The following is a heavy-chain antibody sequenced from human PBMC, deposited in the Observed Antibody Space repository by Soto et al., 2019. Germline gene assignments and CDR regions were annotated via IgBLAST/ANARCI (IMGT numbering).Heavy chain of an antibody. CDR2: INPNSGGT. V-gene: IGHV1-2*02. CDR1: GYTFTGYY. D-gene: IGHD3-22*01. Sequence: ASVKVSCKASGYTFTGYYMHWVRQAPGQGLEWMGWINPNSGGTNYAQKFQGRVTMTRDTSISTAYMELSRLRSDDTAVYYCARAPQYYYDTSGYFVDDFDIWGQGTMVTVSS. J-gene: IGHJ3*02. CDR3: ARAPQYYYDTSGYFVDDFDI.